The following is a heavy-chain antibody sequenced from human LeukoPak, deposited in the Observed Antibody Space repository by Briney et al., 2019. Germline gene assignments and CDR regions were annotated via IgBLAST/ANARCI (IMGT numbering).Heavy chain of an antibody. CDR1: GGSFSGYY. CDR2: INHSGST. J-gene: IGHJ6*03. Sequence: SETLSLTCAVYGGSFSGYYWSWIRQPPGKGLEWIGEINHSGSTNYNPSLKSRVTISTDTSKNQFSLKLSSVTAADTGVYYCARGPYYYESSGYLSYYYYYMDVWDKGTTVTVSS. V-gene: IGHV4-34*01. CDR3: ARGPYYYESSGYLSYYYYYMDV. D-gene: IGHD3-22*01.